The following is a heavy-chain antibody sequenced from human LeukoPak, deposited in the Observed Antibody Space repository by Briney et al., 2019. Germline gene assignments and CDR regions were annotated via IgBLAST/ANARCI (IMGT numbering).Heavy chain of an antibody. D-gene: IGHD1-26*01. J-gene: IGHJ4*02. V-gene: IGHV3-23*01. CDR2: ISGSGGST. CDR3: AAKGNGYTGIYVYAH. Sequence: GGSLRLSCAASGFTFSTYSMNWVRRAPGKGLEWVSAISGSGGSTYYADSVKGRFTISRDNSENTLDLQMNSLRAEDTAVYYCAAKGNGYTGIYVYAHWGQGTLVTVSS. CDR1: GFTFSTYS.